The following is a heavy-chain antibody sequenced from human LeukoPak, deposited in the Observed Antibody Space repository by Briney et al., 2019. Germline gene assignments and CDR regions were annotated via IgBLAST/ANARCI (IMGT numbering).Heavy chain of an antibody. Sequence: GRSLRLSCAASGFTFSSYAMSWVRQAPGKGLEWVAVISIDGNHRYSADSVKGRFTISRDNSKNTLYLQMNSLKTEDTAVYYCATGVGDTPYFEHWGQGALVTVSS. CDR3: ATGVGDTPYFEH. V-gene: IGHV3-30*03. CDR1: GFTFSSYA. D-gene: IGHD1-26*01. J-gene: IGHJ4*02. CDR2: ISIDGNHR.